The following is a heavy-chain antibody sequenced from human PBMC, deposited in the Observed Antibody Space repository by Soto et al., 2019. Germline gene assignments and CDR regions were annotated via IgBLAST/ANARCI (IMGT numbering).Heavy chain of an antibody. Sequence: VQLLESGGGLVQPGGSLRLSCEASGFTFSNYAMAWVRQTPGEGPEWVSTIGGGDDIFYADSVQSRFIISRDDSSSKMYLQMDNLRVADTAIYFCAKDSISYNGIYDAFDVWGQGTVVTVSS. V-gene: IGHV3-23*01. CDR2: IGGGDDI. J-gene: IGHJ3*01. CDR3: AKDSISYNGIYDAFDV. D-gene: IGHD3-3*02. CDR1: GFTFSNYA.